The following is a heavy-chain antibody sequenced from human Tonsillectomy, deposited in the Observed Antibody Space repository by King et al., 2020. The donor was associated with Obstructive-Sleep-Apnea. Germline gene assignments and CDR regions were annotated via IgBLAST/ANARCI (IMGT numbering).Heavy chain of an antibody. Sequence: QVQLQESGPGLVKPSETLSLTCTVSGGSIINYYWSWIRQPPGKGLEWIGHIYYTGSTNYNPSLKSRVTVSVDTSKNQFSLKLSSVTAADTAVYYCAGNPSGSYSFDYWGQGTLVTVSS. CDR3: AGNPSGSYSFDY. D-gene: IGHD3-10*01. V-gene: IGHV4-59*01. CDR2: IYYTGST. J-gene: IGHJ4*02. CDR1: GGSIINYY.